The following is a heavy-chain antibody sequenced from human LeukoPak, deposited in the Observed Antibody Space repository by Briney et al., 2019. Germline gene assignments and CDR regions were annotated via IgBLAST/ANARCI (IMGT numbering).Heavy chain of an antibody. CDR3: ARSQKIYGDGRSIYFDY. V-gene: IGHV3-66*01. CDR2: IYSGGTT. Sequence: PGGSLRLSCAASGFTVSSSYMSWVRQAPGKGLEWVSVIYSGGTTYYADSVKGRFTISRDNSKNTLCLQMNSLRVEDTAVYYCARSQKIYGDGRSIYFDYWGQGTVVTVSS. D-gene: IGHD4-17*01. J-gene: IGHJ4*02. CDR1: GFTVSSSY.